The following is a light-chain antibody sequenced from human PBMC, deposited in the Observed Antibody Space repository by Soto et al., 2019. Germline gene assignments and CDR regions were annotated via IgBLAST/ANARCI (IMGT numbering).Light chain of an antibody. CDR3: AAWDDSLNARYV. J-gene: IGLJ1*01. Sequence: QSVLTQPPSASGTPGQRVTISCSGSSSNIGSNTVNWYQQLPGTAPKLLIYSNNQRPSGVPDRFSGSKSGTSASLAISGLQSEDEGDYYCAAWDDSLNARYVFGTGTKVTVL. V-gene: IGLV1-44*01. CDR1: SSNIGSNT. CDR2: SNN.